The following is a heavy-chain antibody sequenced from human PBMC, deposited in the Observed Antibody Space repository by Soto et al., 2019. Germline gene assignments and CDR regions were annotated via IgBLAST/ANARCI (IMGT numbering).Heavy chain of an antibody. D-gene: IGHD6-19*01. CDR3: ARDFRRQWLAEPSNPITEYFQN. J-gene: IGHJ1*01. CDR2: ISAYNGNT. V-gene: IGHV1-18*01. CDR1: GYTFTSYG. Sequence: ASVKVSCKASGYTFTSYGISWVRQAPGQGLEWMGWISAYNGNTNYAQKLQGRVTMTTDTSTSTAYMELRSLRSDDTAVYYCARDFRRQWLAEPSNPITEYFQNWGQGTLVTVSS.